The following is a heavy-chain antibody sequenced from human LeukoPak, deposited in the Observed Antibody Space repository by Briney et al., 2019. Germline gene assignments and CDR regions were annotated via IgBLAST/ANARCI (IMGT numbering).Heavy chain of an antibody. CDR2: INPSGGST. CDR3: ARDPAPYDFWSGYYMTYYYYYMDV. D-gene: IGHD3-3*01. CDR1: GYTFTSYY. J-gene: IGHJ6*03. Sequence: GASVKVSCKASGYTFTSYYTHWVRQAPGQGLEWMGIINPSGGSTSYAQKLQGRVTMTTDTSTSTAYMELRSLRSDDTAVYYCARDPAPYDFWSGYYMTYYYYYMDVWGKGTTVTVSS. V-gene: IGHV1-46*01.